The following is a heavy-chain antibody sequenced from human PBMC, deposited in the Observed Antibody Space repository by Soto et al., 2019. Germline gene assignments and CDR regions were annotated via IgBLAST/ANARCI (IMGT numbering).Heavy chain of an antibody. J-gene: IGHJ4*02. CDR2: IFYSGST. CDR3: ARVGGSGSPFDN. Sequence: QVQLQESGPGLVKPSQTLSLTCTVSGGSINSGGYYWSWIRQHPGKGLEWIGYIFYSGSTYYNPSLKSRVTISVDMSKNQFSRKLSSVTAADTAVYYCARVGGSGSPFDNWGQGTLVTVSS. CDR1: GGSINSGGYY. V-gene: IGHV4-31*03. D-gene: IGHD3-10*01.